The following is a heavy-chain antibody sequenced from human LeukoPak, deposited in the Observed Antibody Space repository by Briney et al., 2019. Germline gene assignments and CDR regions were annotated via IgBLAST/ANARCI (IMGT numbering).Heavy chain of an antibody. D-gene: IGHD3-10*01. Sequence: ASVKVSCKASGYTFTSYDINWERQATGQGLEWMGWMNPNSGNTGYAQKFQGRVTITRNTSISTAYMELSSLRSEDTAVYYCARYDGSGSQPAFDIWGQGTMVTVSS. V-gene: IGHV1-8*03. J-gene: IGHJ3*02. CDR3: ARYDGSGSQPAFDI. CDR1: GYTFTSYD. CDR2: MNPNSGNT.